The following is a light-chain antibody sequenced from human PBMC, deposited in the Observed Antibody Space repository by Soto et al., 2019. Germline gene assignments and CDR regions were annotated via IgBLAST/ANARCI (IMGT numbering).Light chain of an antibody. V-gene: IGLV1-44*01. J-gene: IGLJ2*01. CDR3: AAWDYSLNGVV. CDR2: SSN. CDR1: SSNIGSNS. Sequence: QSVLTQPPSASGTPGQRVTISCSGSSSNIGSNSVNWYQQLPGTAPKLLMYSSNQRPSGVPDRFSGSKSGTSASLAISGLQFGDEADYYCAAWDYSLNGVVFGGGTKLAVL.